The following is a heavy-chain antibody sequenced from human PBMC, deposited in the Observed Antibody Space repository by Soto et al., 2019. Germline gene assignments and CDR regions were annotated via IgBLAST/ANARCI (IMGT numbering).Heavy chain of an antibody. J-gene: IGHJ4*02. V-gene: IGHV4-30-2*01. D-gene: IGHD2-21*02. CDR3: ARSYSGGDAYFDY. Sequence: SETLSLTCAVSGGSISSGGYAWAWIRQPPGKGLEWVGYIYQSGSTYYNPSLKSRVTIAADRSKNQFSLNLASVTAADTAVYYCARSYSGGDAYFDYWGQGTVVTVS. CDR2: IYQSGST. CDR1: GGSISSGGYA.